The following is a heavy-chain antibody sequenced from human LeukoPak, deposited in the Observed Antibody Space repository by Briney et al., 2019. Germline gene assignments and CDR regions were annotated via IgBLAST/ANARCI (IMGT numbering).Heavy chain of an antibody. D-gene: IGHD3-16*01. V-gene: IGHV4-39*02. J-gene: IGHJ4*02. Sequence: PSETLSLTCSVSGGSISSSTYYWGWIRQPPGKGLEWIGAIYYTGTTYYNPSLRSRVTISVDTSKNHFSLKLSSVTAADTALYYCASAPRQGSIGGLDYWGQGTLVTVS. CDR3: ASAPRQGSIGGLDY. CDR1: GGSISSSTYY. CDR2: IYYTGTT.